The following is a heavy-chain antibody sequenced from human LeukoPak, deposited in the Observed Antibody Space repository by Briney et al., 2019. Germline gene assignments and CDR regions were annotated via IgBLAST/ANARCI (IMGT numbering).Heavy chain of an antibody. Sequence: GASVKVSCKASGYTFTSYYIHWVRQAPGQGLEWMGIINPSGGSTSYAQKFQGRVTMTRDMSTSTVYMELSSLRSEDTAVYYCARVYCTNGVCYYSDYWGQGTLVTVSS. D-gene: IGHD2-8*01. CDR2: INPSGGST. J-gene: IGHJ4*02. CDR3: ARVYCTNGVCYYSDY. V-gene: IGHV1-46*01. CDR1: GYTFTSYY.